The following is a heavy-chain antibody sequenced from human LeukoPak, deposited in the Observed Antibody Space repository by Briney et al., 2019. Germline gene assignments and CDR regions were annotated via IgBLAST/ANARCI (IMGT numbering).Heavy chain of an antibody. D-gene: IGHD3-22*01. V-gene: IGHV3-23*01. J-gene: IGHJ6*02. CDR2: ISGSGGST. CDR1: GFTFSSYA. CDR3: AKYYYDSSGYAPHYYYGMDV. Sequence: GGSLRLSCAASGFTFSSYAMSWVRQAPGKGLEWVSAISGSGGSTYYADSVKGRFTISRDNSKNTLYLQMNSLRAEDTAVYYCAKYYYDSSGYAPHYYYGMDVWGQGTTVTVSS.